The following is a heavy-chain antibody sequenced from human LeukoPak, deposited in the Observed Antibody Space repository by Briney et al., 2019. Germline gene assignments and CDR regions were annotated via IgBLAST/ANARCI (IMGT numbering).Heavy chain of an antibody. V-gene: IGHV3-9*01. CDR1: GFTFDDHA. CDR2: IGWNSGGI. J-gene: IGHJ6*02. Sequence: PGGSLRLSCAASGFTFDDHAMHWVRHAPGKGLEWVSVIGWNSGGIDYADSVKGRFTISRDNAKNSLYLQMNSLRAEDTALYYCAKEGIVVVAATLDPSYGMDVWGQGTTVTVSS. CDR3: AKEGIVVVAATLDPSYGMDV. D-gene: IGHD2-15*01.